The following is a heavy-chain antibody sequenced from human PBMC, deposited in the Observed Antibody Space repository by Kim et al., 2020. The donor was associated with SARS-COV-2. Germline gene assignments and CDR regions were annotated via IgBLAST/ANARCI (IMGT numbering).Heavy chain of an antibody. D-gene: IGHD2-21*01. Sequence: ASVKVSCQASGYIFINYCISWVRQAPGQGHEWMGWISAKKGNTKYAQKFQGRVTLTPDTSTSTVYMELRSLRSDDTAMYYCARGSGDIDYLGQGTLVTVS. J-gene: IGHJ4*02. CDR3: ARGSGDIDY. V-gene: IGHV1-18*01. CDR1: GYIFINYC. CDR2: ISAKKGNT.